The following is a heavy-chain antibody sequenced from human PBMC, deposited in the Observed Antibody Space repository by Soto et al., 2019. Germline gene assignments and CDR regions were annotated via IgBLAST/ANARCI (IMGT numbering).Heavy chain of an antibody. CDR2: INHSGRT. Sequence: QVQLQQWGAGLLKPSETLSLTCAVYGGSFSGYYWSWIRQPPGKGLEWMGEINHSGRTNYNPSLKSRVTISVDTSKNQFSLKLSSVTAADTAVYYCASQGLGYCSGGSCYENYWGQGTLVTVSS. CDR1: GGSFSGYY. V-gene: IGHV4-34*01. D-gene: IGHD2-15*01. J-gene: IGHJ4*02. CDR3: ASQGLGYCSGGSCYENY.